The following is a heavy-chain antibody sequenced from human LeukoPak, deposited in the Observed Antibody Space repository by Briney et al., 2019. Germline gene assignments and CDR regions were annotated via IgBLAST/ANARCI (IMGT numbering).Heavy chain of an antibody. J-gene: IGHJ4*02. CDR3: AKNNAVAGIFDY. Sequence: GGSLRLSCAATGFTFSSYAMSWVRQAPGKGLEWVSAISGSGGSTYYADSVKGRFTISRDNSKNTLYLQMNSLRAEDTAVYYCAKNNAVAGIFDYWGQGTLVTVSS. D-gene: IGHD6-19*01. V-gene: IGHV3-23*01. CDR1: GFTFSSYA. CDR2: ISGSGGST.